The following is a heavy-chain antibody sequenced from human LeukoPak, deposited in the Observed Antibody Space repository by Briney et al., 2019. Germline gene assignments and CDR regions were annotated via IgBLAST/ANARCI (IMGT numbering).Heavy chain of an antibody. CDR2: ISSNGGST. J-gene: IGHJ5*02. CDR3: VKDDRYFYGSGSPS. CDR1: GFTFSSYA. V-gene: IGHV3-64D*09. D-gene: IGHD3-10*01. Sequence: GGSLRLSCSASGFTFSSYAMHWVRQAPGKGLEFVSTISSNGGSTYYADSVKGRFTISRDNSKNTLYLQVSSLRAEDTALYYCVKDDRYFYGSGSPSWGQGTLVAVSS.